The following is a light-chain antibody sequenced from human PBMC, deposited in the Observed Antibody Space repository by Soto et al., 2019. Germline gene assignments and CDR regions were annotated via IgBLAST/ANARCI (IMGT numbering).Light chain of an antibody. V-gene: IGKV3-15*01. CDR3: QQYNKWPLT. J-gene: IGKJ4*01. Sequence: EIVMTQSPATLSVSPGERATLSCRASQSVSNNLAWYQQKPGQAPRLLIYEKSTRATGIPDRLSGSGSGTEFTLTISSLQSEDFAVYSCQQYNKWPLTFGGGTKVEIK. CDR2: EKS. CDR1: QSVSNN.